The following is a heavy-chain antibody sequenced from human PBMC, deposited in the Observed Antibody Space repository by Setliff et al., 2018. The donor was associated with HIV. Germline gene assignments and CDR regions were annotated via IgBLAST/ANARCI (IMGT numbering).Heavy chain of an antibody. CDR1: GGSISSYY. CDR3: ARGGYSSGRSDMDV. D-gene: IGHD6-19*01. Sequence: PSETLSLTCTVSGGSISSYYWSWIRQPPGKGLEWIGYIYYSGSTNYNPSLKSRVTISVDTSKNQFSLKLSSVTAADTAVYYCARGGYSSGRSDMDVWGKGTTVTVSS. CDR2: IYYSGST. J-gene: IGHJ6*03. V-gene: IGHV4-59*01.